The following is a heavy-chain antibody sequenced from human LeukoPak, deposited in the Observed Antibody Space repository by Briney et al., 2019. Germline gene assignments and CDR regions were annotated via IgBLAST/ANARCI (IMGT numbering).Heavy chain of an antibody. CDR1: GYSFTSHW. CDR3: ARPPSVGSPYDGFDI. J-gene: IGHJ3*02. V-gene: IGHV5-51*01. D-gene: IGHD1-26*01. CDR2: IYPADSDN. Sequence: GESLKISCKGSGYSFTSHWIAWVRQVPGKGLEWMGIIYPADSDNRYSPSFQGQVTISADKSITTAYLQWSSLKASDTAMYYCARPPSVGSPYDGFDIWGQGTMVSVSS.